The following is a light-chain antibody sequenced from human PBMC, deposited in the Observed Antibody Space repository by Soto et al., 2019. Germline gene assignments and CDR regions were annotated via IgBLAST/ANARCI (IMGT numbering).Light chain of an antibody. CDR3: NSFAGGAHVV. CDR2: DVN. Sequence: QAVVAQPPSASGSPGQSVTISCTGTSSDIGAYNYVSWYQQYPGKAPKLIIYDVNQRPSGVPDRFSGSKSGNTASLTVSGLQAEDEAVYYCNSFAGGAHVVFGGGTKLTV. V-gene: IGLV2-8*01. J-gene: IGLJ2*01. CDR1: SSDIGAYNY.